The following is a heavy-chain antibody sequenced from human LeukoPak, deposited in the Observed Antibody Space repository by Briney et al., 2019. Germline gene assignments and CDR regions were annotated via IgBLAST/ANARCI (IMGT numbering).Heavy chain of an antibody. J-gene: IGHJ4*02. D-gene: IGHD3-3*01. Sequence: SETLSLTCTVSGGSISGSGYYWAWIPQPPEKGLEGIGSIYYSGTTYFNPSLKSRITISIDTSKNQFSLKLSSVTAADTAVYYCASYDFWSGYFDYWGQGTLVTVSS. CDR1: GGSISGSGYY. CDR3: ASYDFWSGYFDY. V-gene: IGHV4-39*01. CDR2: IYYSGTT.